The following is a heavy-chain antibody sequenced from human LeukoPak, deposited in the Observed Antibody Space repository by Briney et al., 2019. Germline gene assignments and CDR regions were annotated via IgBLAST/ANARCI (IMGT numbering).Heavy chain of an antibody. Sequence: PSETLSLTCTVSGASISAYFWSWIRQPAGKGLEWIGHFYTSGTTNYNPSLKSRVTMSVDTSKNQFSLKLSSVTAADTAVYYCARGGNYYDSSGRNYYYYGMDVWGQGTTVTVSS. CDR1: GASISAYF. D-gene: IGHD3-22*01. J-gene: IGHJ6*02. CDR2: FYTSGTT. CDR3: ARGGNYYDSSGRNYYYYGMDV. V-gene: IGHV4-4*07.